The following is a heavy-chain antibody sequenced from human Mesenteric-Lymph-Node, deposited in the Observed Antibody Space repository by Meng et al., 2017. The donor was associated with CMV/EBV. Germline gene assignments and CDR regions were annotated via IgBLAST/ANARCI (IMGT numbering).Heavy chain of an antibody. CDR1: GFTFSDYA. CDR2: IRSKAYGGTT. V-gene: IGHV3-49*04. D-gene: IGHD5/OR15-5a*01. CDR3: TRGVSTIMFDY. Sequence: GGSLRLSCAASGFTFSDYAMSWVRQAPGKGLEWVGFIRSKAYGGTTEYAASVKGKFTISRDDSKSIAYLQMNSLKTEDTAVYYCTRGVSTIMFDYWGQGTLVTVSS. J-gene: IGHJ4*02.